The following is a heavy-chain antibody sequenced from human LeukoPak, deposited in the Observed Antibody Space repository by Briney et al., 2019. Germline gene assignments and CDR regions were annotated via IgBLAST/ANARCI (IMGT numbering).Heavy chain of an antibody. Sequence: GGSLRLSCAASGFTFSSYSMNWVRQAPGKGLEWVSSISSSSSYIYYADSVKGRFTISRDNAKNSLYLQMNSLRAEDTAVYYCARVGGYGSGSYYNHYFDYWGQGTLVTVSS. CDR2: ISSSSSYI. V-gene: IGHV3-21*01. D-gene: IGHD3-10*01. CDR3: ARVGGYGSGSYYNHYFDY. J-gene: IGHJ4*02. CDR1: GFTFSSYS.